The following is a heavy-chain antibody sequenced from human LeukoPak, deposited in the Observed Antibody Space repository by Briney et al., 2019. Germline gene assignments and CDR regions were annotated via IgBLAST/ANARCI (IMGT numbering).Heavy chain of an antibody. D-gene: IGHD3-22*01. Sequence: PSETLSLTCTVSGGSISSYYWSWIRQPPGKGLEWIGYIYYSGSTNYNPSLKSRVTISVDTSKNQFSLKLSSVTAADTAVYYCARTAYYYYDSSGYYWNWFDPWGQEPWSPSPQ. CDR3: ARTAYYYYDSSGYYWNWFDP. CDR1: GGSISSYY. V-gene: IGHV4-59*01. J-gene: IGHJ5*02. CDR2: IYYSGST.